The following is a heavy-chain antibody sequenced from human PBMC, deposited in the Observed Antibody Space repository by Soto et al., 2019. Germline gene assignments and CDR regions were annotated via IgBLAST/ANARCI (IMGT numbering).Heavy chain of an antibody. Sequence: SGPTLVNPTQTLTLTCTFSGFSLSATGMSVSWLRQPPGKALEWLAHIDWEDDKSYNTSLETRLTISKDTSKNQVVLSMTNVGTVDTATYFCVRIRVYPYRYAFWGQGTLGTVSS. D-gene: IGHD2-2*01. CDR1: GFSLSATGMS. V-gene: IGHV2-70*13. CDR2: IDWEDDK. CDR3: VRIRVYPYRYAF. J-gene: IGHJ4*02.